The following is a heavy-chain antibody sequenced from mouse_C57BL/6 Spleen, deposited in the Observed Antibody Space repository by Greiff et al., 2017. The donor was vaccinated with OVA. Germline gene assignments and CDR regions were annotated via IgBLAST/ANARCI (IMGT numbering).Heavy chain of an antibody. CDR2: IYPGDGDT. V-gene: IGHV1-80*01. CDR1: GYAFSSYW. D-gene: IGHD1-1*01. CDR3: ARSRITTVVADWYFDV. J-gene: IGHJ1*03. Sequence: VKLQQSGAELVKPGASVKISCKASGYAFSSYWMNWVKQRPGKGLEWIGQIYPGDGDTNYNGKFKGKATLTADKSSSTAYMQLSSLTSEDSAVYFCARSRITTVVADWYFDVWGTGTTVTVSS.